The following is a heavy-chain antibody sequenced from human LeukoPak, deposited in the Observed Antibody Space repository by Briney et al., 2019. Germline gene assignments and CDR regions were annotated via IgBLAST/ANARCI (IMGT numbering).Heavy chain of an antibody. CDR1: GFTFSNYN. J-gene: IGHJ4*02. V-gene: IGHV3-48*01. CDR2: ISSSSNII. Sequence: GGPLRLSCTASGFTFSNYNMNWVRQPPGKGLQWVSYISSSSNIIYYADSVKGRFTIPRDNAKNSLFLQMNSLRAEDTAVYYCARDFAREFTIDYWGQGTLVTVSS. D-gene: IGHD3-10*01. CDR3: ARDFAREFTIDY.